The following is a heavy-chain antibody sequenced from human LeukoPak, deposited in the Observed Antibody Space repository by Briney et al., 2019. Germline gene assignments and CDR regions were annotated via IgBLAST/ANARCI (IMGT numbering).Heavy chain of an antibody. CDR2: INPNDGST. CDR3: ARGKYYFDY. Sequence: ASVKVSCKASGYTFTNYFMQWVRQAPGQGLEWMGTINPNDGSTFYAQNFQGRVTTTRNTSTSTAYMELRSLRSDDTAVYYCARGKYYFDYWGQGTLVTVSS. CDR1: GYTFTNYF. V-gene: IGHV1-46*01. J-gene: IGHJ4*02.